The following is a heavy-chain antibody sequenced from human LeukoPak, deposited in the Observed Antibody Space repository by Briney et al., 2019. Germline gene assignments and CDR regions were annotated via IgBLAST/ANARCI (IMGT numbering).Heavy chain of an antibody. CDR1: GFTFSSYA. J-gene: IGHJ4*02. CDR2: ISASGGST. CDR3: AKGNIAELPAAPYY. V-gene: IGHV3-23*01. D-gene: IGHD2-2*01. Sequence: GGSLRLSCAASGFTFSSYAMSWVRQAPGKGLEWVSAISASGGSTYYADSVRGRFTISRDNSKNTLYLQMNSLRAEDTALYYCAKGNIAELPAAPYYWGQGTLVTVSS.